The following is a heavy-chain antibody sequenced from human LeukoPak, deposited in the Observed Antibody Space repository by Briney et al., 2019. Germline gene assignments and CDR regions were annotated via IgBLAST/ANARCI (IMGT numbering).Heavy chain of an antibody. D-gene: IGHD3-22*01. Sequence: SETLSLTCTVSGGSISSYYWSWIRQPAGKGLEWIGRMYTTGSTNYNPSLKSRVTMPVDTSKNQFSLTLRFVTAADTAVYYCARDTYYDSSGTNWFDPWGQGTLVTVSS. CDR3: ARDTYYDSSGTNWFDP. CDR2: MYTTGST. J-gene: IGHJ5*02. CDR1: GGSISSYY. V-gene: IGHV4-4*07.